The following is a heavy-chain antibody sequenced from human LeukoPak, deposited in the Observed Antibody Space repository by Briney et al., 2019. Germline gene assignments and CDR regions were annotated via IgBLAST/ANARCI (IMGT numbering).Heavy chain of an antibody. CDR3: ARDRDSSSRYYYYMDV. CDR1: GFTFSDYY. CDR2: ISSSGSTI. V-gene: IGHV3-11*01. Sequence: GGSLRLSCVASGFTFSDYYMSWIRQAPGKGLEWVSYISSSGSTIYYADSVKGRFTISRDNAKNSLYLQMNSLRAEDTAVYYCARDRDSSSRYYYYMDVWGKGTTVTVSS. D-gene: IGHD6-6*01. J-gene: IGHJ6*03.